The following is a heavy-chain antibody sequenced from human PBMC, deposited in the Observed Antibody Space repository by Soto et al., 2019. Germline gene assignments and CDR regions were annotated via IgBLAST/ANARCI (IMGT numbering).Heavy chain of an antibody. CDR3: ARDLRLGEHYYGSGSYYKKDAFDI. D-gene: IGHD3-10*01. J-gene: IGHJ3*02. V-gene: IGHV3-53*04. CDR1: GFTVSSNY. Sequence: GGSLRLSCAASGFTVSSNYMSWVRQAPGKGLEWVSVIYSGGSTYYADSVKGRFTISRHNSKNTLYLQMNSLRAEDTAVYYCARDLRLGEHYYGSGSYYKKDAFDIWGQGTMVTVSS. CDR2: IYSGGST.